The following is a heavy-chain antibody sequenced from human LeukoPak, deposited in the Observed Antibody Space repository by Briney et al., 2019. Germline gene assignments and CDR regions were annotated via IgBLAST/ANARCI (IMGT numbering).Heavy chain of an antibody. D-gene: IGHD3-10*01. CDR2: ISYDGSNK. V-gene: IGHV3-30-3*01. CDR3: ARDPQLLWFGEYFGHFDY. Sequence: GGSLRLSCAASGFTFSSYAMHWVRQAPGKGLEWVAVISYDGSNKYYADSVKGRFTISRDNSKNTLYLQMNSLRVEDTAVYYCARDPQLLWFGEYFGHFDYWGQGTLVTVSS. J-gene: IGHJ4*02. CDR1: GFTFSSYA.